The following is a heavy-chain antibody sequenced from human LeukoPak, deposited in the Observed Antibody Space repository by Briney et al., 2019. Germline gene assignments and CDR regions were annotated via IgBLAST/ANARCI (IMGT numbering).Heavy chain of an antibody. CDR2: IKQDGSEK. D-gene: IGHD3-22*01. J-gene: IGHJ4*02. CDR3: ARLYRGYDSSGYSVYFDY. V-gene: IGHV3-7*01. CDR1: GFTFSSYW. Sequence: PGGSLRLSCAASGFTFSSYWMSWVRQAPGKGLEWVANIKQDGSEKYYVDSVKGRFTISRDNAKNSLYLQMNSLRAEDTAVYYCARLYRGYDSSGYSVYFDYWGQGTLVTVSS.